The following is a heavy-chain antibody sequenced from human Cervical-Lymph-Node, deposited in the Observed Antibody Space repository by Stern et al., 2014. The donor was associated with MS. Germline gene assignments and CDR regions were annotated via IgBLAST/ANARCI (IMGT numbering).Heavy chain of an antibody. J-gene: IGHJ6*02. V-gene: IGHV3-33*01. CDR1: GFTFSSYG. CDR2: IWYDGSNK. Sequence: VQLVESGGGAVQPGRSLRLSCAASGFTFSSYGMHWVRQAPGKGLALVAVIWYDGSNKSYADSMKGRFTITRDNSKNTLYLQMNSMRAEDAAVYYCARSLGYCSSTSCYQGYYYGMDVWGQGTTVTVSS. CDR3: ARSLGYCSSTSCYQGYYYGMDV. D-gene: IGHD2-2*01.